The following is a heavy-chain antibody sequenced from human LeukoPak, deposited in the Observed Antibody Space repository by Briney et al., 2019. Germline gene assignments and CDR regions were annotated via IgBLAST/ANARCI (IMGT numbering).Heavy chain of an antibody. CDR2: ISGSGGST. J-gene: IGHJ6*03. Sequence: GGSLRLSCAASGFTFSSYGMSWVRQAPGKGLEWVSAISGSGGSTYYADSVKGRFTISRDNSKNTLYLQMNSLRAEDTAVYYCARGDYDILVYYMDVWGKGTTVTVSS. CDR1: GFTFSSYG. CDR3: ARGDYDILVYYMDV. V-gene: IGHV3-23*01. D-gene: IGHD3-9*01.